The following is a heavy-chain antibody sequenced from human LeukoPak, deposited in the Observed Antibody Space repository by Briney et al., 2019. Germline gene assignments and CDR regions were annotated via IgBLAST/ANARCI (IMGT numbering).Heavy chain of an antibody. J-gene: IGHJ4*02. D-gene: IGHD6-19*01. CDR1: GFTFSSYW. V-gene: IGHV3-74*01. CDR3: ARDSSGWSYFDY. Sequence: GRSLRLSCAASGFTFSSYWMHWVRQAPGKGLVWVSRINSDGSSTSYADSVKGRFTISRDNAKNTLYLQMNSLRAEDTAVYYCARDSSGWSYFDYWGQGTLVTVSS. CDR2: INSDGSST.